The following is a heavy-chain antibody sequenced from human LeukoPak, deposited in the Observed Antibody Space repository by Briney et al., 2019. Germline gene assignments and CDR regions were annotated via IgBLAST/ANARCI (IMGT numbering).Heavy chain of an antibody. D-gene: IGHD4-23*01. J-gene: IGHJ4*02. Sequence: GGSLRLSCAASGFTFSSYEMNWVRQVPGKGLEWVSYISSGGSTIYYADSVKGRFTISRDDAKNSLYLQINILRAEDTGVYYCARDRSPVAYWGQGTLVTVSS. CDR1: GFTFSSYE. CDR3: ARDRSPVAY. V-gene: IGHV3-48*03. CDR2: ISSGGSTI.